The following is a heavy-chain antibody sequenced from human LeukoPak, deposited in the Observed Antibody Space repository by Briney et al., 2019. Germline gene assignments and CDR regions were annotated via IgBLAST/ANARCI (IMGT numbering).Heavy chain of an antibody. Sequence: GGSLRLSCAASGFTFDDYGMSWVRQTPGKGLEWVSGISWNSGNIDYADSVKGRFTISRDNAKNSLYLQMNSLRAEDTALYYCAKGRGYNYGYIFGYFDYWGQGTLVTVSS. CDR2: ISWNSGNI. D-gene: IGHD5-18*01. V-gene: IGHV3-9*01. CDR1: GFTFDDYG. J-gene: IGHJ4*02. CDR3: AKGRGYNYGYIFGYFDY.